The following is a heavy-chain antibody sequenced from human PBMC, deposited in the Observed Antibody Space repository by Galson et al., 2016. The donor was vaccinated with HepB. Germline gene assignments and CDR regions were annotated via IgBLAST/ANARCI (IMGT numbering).Heavy chain of an antibody. V-gene: IGHV4-61*02. D-gene: IGHD5-24*01. CDR3: AREDGSGGYYYGMDV. CDR1: GGSISSGSYY. J-gene: IGHJ6*04. CDR2: IHTTGST. Sequence: TLSLTCPVSGGSISSGSYYWSWIRQPAGKGLGGLGWIGRIHTTGSTNYNPSLKSRVTISVDTSKNQFSLKLSSVTAADTAVYYCAREDGSGGYYYGMDVWGKGTTVTVSS.